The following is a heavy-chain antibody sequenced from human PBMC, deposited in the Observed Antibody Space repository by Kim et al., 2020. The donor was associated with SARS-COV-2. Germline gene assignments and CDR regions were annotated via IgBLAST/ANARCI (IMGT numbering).Heavy chain of an antibody. CDR3: TRVPGTTSVFWDAFDI. Sequence: GGSLRLSCGASGFTFSDSAMHWVRRAPGKGLEWVGRIRSKVNGYATAYSASVRGRFTISRDDSRNTAYLQMNSLKTEDTAVYYCTRVPGTTSVFWDAFDIWGQGTMVAVSS. J-gene: IGHJ3*02. CDR1: GFTFSDSA. D-gene: IGHD1-1*01. V-gene: IGHV3-73*01. CDR2: IRSKVNGYAT.